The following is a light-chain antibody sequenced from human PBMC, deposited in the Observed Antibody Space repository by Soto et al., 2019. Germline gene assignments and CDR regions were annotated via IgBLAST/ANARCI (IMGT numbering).Light chain of an antibody. CDR3: SSYSRSSTHV. J-gene: IGLJ1*01. CDR1: SSDVGAYDY. CDR2: EVT. V-gene: IGLV2-14*01. Sequence: QSVLTQPASVSASPGQSIAISCSGTSSDVGAYDYVSWYQHHPGKAPKLIIYEVTYRPSGVPNRFSASKSGNTASLTISGLQADDEADYYCSSYSRSSTHVFGTGTKVTVL.